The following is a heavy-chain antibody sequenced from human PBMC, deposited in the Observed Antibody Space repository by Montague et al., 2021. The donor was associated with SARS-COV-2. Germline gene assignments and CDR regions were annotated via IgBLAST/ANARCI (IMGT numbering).Heavy chain of an antibody. Sequence: SLRLSCAASGFTFSSYGMHWVRQAPGKGLEWVAVIWYAGSNKYYADSVKGRFTISRDKSKNTLYLQMNSLRAEDTAVYYCARSKGVVINGGCDYWGQGTLVTVSS. J-gene: IGHJ4*02. D-gene: IGHD3-3*01. CDR1: GFTFSSYG. CDR2: IWYAGSNK. CDR3: ARSKGVVINGGCDY. V-gene: IGHV3-33*01.